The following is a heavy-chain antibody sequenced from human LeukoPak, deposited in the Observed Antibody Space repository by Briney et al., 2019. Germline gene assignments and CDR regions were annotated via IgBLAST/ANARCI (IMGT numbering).Heavy chain of an antibody. J-gene: IGHJ4*02. D-gene: IGHD1-26*01. CDR1: GYAFTNYA. CDR2: TNAGNDNT. Sequence: ASVKVSCKTSGYAFTNYAMHWVRQAPGQRLEWMGWTNAGNDNTKYSQKFQGRVTITRDTSASTAYMELTSLGSEDTAVYYCARGGPAATTTPLDYWGQGTLVTVSP. V-gene: IGHV1-3*01. CDR3: ARGGPAATTTPLDY.